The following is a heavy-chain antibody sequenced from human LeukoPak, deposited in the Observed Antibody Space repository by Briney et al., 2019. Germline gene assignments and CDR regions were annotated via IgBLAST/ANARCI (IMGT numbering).Heavy chain of an antibody. D-gene: IGHD6-13*01. Sequence: GXXLRLSCAAWGFTFDDYGMRGVRQVRGKGGEWVSGISWNGGSTVYVDYVKGRFTIYRDNDKNSLYVQMNSLRADDTALYYCARRYSSTWYYFDYWRQGTLVTVSS. CDR1: GFTFDDYG. CDR2: ISWNGGST. V-gene: IGHV3-20*04. J-gene: IGHJ4*02. CDR3: ARRYSSTWYYFDY.